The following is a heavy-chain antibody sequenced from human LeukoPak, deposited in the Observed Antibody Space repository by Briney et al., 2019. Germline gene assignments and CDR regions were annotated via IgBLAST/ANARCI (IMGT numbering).Heavy chain of an antibody. CDR1: GFTFSSYG. V-gene: IGHV3-30*03. CDR3: ARDWRCSSTRCSNY. Sequence: GRSLRLSCAASGFTFSSYGMHWVRQAPGKGLEWVAVISYDGSNKYYADSVKGRFTISRDNSKNTVYLQMNSLRAEDMAVYYCARDWRCSSTRCSNYWGQGTLVTVSS. CDR2: ISYDGSNK. D-gene: IGHD2-2*01. J-gene: IGHJ4*02.